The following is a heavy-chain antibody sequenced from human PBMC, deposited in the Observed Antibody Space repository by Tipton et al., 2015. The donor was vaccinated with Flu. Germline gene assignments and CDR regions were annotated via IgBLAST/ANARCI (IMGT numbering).Heavy chain of an antibody. Sequence: TLSLICTVSGGSISTSGYYWGWIRQPPWKGLEWIGSIRYGGSSYYTPSLKSRVTISLDMSKDQFSLKLASVTAADTAVYYCARVWSSFVATASLDYWGRGTLVTVSS. CDR2: IRYGGSS. D-gene: IGHD1-1*01. J-gene: IGHJ4*02. CDR3: ARVWSSFVATASLDY. CDR1: GGSISTSGYY. V-gene: IGHV4-39*07.